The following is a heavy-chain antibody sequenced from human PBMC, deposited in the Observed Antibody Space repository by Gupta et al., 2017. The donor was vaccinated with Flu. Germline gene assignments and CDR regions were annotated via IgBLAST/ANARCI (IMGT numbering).Heavy chain of an antibody. D-gene: IGHD2-15*01. CDR1: GLSFNTYW. Sequence: EVQLVESGGGLVQPGGSLRLSCATSGLSFNTYWRHWVRQAPGKGLVWVSRINTDGSRIDYADSVKGRFTGSRDKAKNTLYLQMNSLRAEDTAVYYCASGDCSAGRCYIRGVPDIWGQGTMVTVSS. V-gene: IGHV3-74*01. J-gene: IGHJ3*02. CDR3: ASGDCSAGRCYIRGVPDI. CDR2: INTDGSRI.